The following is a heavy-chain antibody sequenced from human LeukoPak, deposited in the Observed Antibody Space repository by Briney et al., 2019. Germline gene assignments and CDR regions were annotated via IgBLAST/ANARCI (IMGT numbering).Heavy chain of an antibody. D-gene: IGHD3-10*01. CDR2: ISGSGGST. CDR3: AKGRSNYYGSGSPFDY. Sequence: PGGSLRLSCIASGFTFSNYWMHWVRQAPGKGLEWVSAISGSGGSTYYADSVKGRFTISRDNSKNTLYLQMNSLRAEDTAVYYCAKGRSNYYGSGSPFDYWGQGTLVTVSS. V-gene: IGHV3-23*01. CDR1: GFTFSNYW. J-gene: IGHJ4*02.